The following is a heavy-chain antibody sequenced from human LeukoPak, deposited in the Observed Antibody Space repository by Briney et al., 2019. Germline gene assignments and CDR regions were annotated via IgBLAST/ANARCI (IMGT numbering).Heavy chain of an antibody. V-gene: IGHV7-4-1*02. CDR1: GYTFTDYY. J-gene: IGHJ4*02. D-gene: IGHD1-26*01. Sequence: ASVKVSCKASGYTFTDYYMHWVRQAPGQGLEWMGWINTNTGNPTYAQGFTGRFVFSLDTSVSTAYLQISSLKAEDTAVYYCARESGRYPDSLDYWGQGTLVTVSS. CDR2: INTNTGNP. CDR3: ARESGRYPDSLDY.